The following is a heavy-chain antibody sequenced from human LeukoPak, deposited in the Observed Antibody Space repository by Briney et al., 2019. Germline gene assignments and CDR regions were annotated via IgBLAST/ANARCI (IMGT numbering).Heavy chain of an antibody. J-gene: IGHJ4*02. CDR1: GASISSNNW. CDR3: ASAEPRGIIWYPY. D-gene: IGHD6-13*01. Sequence: PSGTLSLTCAVSGASISSNNWWWSWVRQPPGKGLEWIGEIYHSGSTNYNPSLKSRVTMSVDKSKNQFSLNPSSVTAADTAVYYCASAEPRGIIWYPYWGQGTLVTVSS. CDR2: IYHSGST. V-gene: IGHV4-4*02.